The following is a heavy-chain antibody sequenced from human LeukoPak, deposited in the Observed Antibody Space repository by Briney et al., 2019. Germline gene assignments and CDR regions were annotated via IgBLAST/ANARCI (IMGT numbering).Heavy chain of an antibody. CDR3: ARDLGYYDILTGYYDY. Sequence: GGSLRLSCAASGFTFGNYAMSWVRQAPGKGLEWVAVIWYDGGNKYYADSVKGRFTISRDNSKNTLYLQMNSLRAEDTAVYYCARDLGYYDILTGYYDYWGQGTLVTVSS. V-gene: IGHV3-33*08. D-gene: IGHD3-9*01. J-gene: IGHJ4*02. CDR1: GFTFGNYA. CDR2: IWYDGGNK.